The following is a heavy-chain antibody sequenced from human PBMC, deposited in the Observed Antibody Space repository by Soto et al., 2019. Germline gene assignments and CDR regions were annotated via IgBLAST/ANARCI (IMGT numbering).Heavy chain of an antibody. CDR1: GFTFSSYE. V-gene: IGHV3-23*01. J-gene: IGHJ5*02. Sequence: GGSLRLSCAASGFTFSSYEMNWVRQAPGKGLEWISSISGSGFKKYYADSVKGRFTISRDNSKSTVYLELNNLSAEDTAVYHCAKNQGVELVPLATVDWFDPWGQGSVVTVSS. D-gene: IGHD1-26*01. CDR3: AKNQGVELVPLATVDWFDP. CDR2: ISGSGFKK.